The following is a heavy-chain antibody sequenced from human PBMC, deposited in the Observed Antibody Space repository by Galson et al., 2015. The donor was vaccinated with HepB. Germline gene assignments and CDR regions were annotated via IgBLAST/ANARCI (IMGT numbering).Heavy chain of an antibody. J-gene: IGHJ6*03. V-gene: IGHV1-69*13. CDR3: ARGLSYDILTGYRPTPTYYYYYYMDV. Sequence: SVKVSCKASGYTFTGYYMHWVRQAPGQGLEWMGGIIPIFGTANYAQKFQGRVTITADESTSTAYMELSSLRSEDTAVYYCARGLSYDILTGYRPTPTYYYYYYMDVWGKGTTVTVSS. CDR1: GYTFTGYY. CDR2: IIPIFGTA. D-gene: IGHD3-9*01.